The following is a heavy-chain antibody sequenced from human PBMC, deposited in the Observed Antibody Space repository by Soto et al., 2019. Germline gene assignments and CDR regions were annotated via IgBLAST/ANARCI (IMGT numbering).Heavy chain of an antibody. CDR1: GFKFRNCW. Sequence: GGSLRLSCAASGFKFRNCWMSWVRQAPGKGLEWVANINPDGSEKHYVDSVKGRFTIFRDNAKDSLSLQMDSLRDDDTAIYYCTKGGFTSSWYWRDWGQGTLVTVSS. J-gene: IGHJ4*02. V-gene: IGHV3-7*01. CDR2: INPDGSEK. D-gene: IGHD6-13*01. CDR3: TKGGFTSSWYWRD.